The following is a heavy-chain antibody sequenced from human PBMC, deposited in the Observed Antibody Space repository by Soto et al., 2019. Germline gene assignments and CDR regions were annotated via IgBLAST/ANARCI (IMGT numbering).Heavy chain of an antibody. CDR2: ISAYNRNT. Sequence: ASVKVSCKASGYTFTSYGISWVRQAPGQGLELVGWISAYNRNTNYAQKLQGRVTMTTDTSTSTAYMELRSLRSDDTAVYYCARVIGGYSYGNFDYWGQGTLVTVSS. CDR1: GYTFTSYG. V-gene: IGHV1-18*01. CDR3: ARVIGGYSYGNFDY. D-gene: IGHD5-18*01. J-gene: IGHJ4*02.